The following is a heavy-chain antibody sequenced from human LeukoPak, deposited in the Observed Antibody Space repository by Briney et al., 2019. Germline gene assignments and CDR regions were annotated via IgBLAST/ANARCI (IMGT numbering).Heavy chain of an antibody. CDR2: IYYSGST. Sequence: PSETLSLTCTVSGGSISCYYWSWIRQPPGKGLEWIGYIYYSGSTNYNPSLKSRVTISVDTSKNQFSLKLSSVTAADTAVYYCARVEQQLVLDYWGQGTLVTVSS. CDR1: GGSISCYY. J-gene: IGHJ4*02. V-gene: IGHV4-59*01. D-gene: IGHD6-13*01. CDR3: ARVEQQLVLDY.